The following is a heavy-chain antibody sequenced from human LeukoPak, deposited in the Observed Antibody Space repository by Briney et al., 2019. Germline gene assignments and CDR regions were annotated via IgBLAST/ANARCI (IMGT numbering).Heavy chain of an antibody. J-gene: IGHJ6*02. CDR3: TVLPEGV. CDR1: GFTVSRNY. Sequence: GGSLRLSCTASGFTVSRNYMSWVRQPPGKGLEWVSVVYSAGTTFYADSVKGRFTVSRANSRNTLDLQMSSLRAEDTAVYYCTVLPEGVWGQGTTVTVSS. V-gene: IGHV3-53*01. D-gene: IGHD1-14*01. CDR2: VYSAGTT.